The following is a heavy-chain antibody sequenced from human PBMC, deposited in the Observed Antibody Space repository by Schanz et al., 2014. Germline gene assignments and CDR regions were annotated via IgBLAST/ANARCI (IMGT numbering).Heavy chain of an antibody. CDR3: VRDSFFAFDY. D-gene: IGHD3-3*01. V-gene: IGHV3-48*04. CDR2: IRSSSTPI. Sequence: EVQLVESGGGWVQPGGSLRLSCAASGFTFSSYWMHWVRQVPGKGAEWVSYIRSSSTPIYYADSVKGRFTVSRDNAKNSVYLQMNGLRVEDTAVYYCVRDSFFAFDYWGQGTLVTVSS. J-gene: IGHJ4*02. CDR1: GFTFSSYW.